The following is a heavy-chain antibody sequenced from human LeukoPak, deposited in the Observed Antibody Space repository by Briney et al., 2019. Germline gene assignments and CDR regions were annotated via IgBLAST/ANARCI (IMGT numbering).Heavy chain of an antibody. CDR2: IKRDGSEK. V-gene: IGHV3-7*05. Sequence: TGGSLRLSCAAPGFTFSSYWMSWVRQAPGKGLEWVANIKRDGSEKYSVDSMKGRFTISRDNAKNSLYLQMSSLRAEDTAVYYCARHSSAWSRVTVFDIWGQGTMVTVSS. D-gene: IGHD6-19*01. CDR1: GFTFSSYW. CDR3: ARHSSAWSRVTVFDI. J-gene: IGHJ3*02.